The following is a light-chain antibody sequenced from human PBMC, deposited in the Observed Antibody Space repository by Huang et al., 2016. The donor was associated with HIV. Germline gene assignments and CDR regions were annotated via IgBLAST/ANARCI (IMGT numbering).Light chain of an antibody. CDR1: QGISSA. CDR3: QQFNDYPRT. V-gene: IGKV1D-13*01. Sequence: AIQLTQSPSSLSASVGDSVTITCRASQGISSALAWYQQKPGKPPKLLISDASSLESGVPSRFSGSGSGTDFTLTISGLQPEDFAPYYCQQFNDYPRTFGHGTRLEIK. J-gene: IGKJ5*01. CDR2: DAS.